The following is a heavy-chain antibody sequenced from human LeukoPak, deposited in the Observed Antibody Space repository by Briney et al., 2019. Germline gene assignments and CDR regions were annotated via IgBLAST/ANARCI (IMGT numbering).Heavy chain of an antibody. CDR1: GYTFTSYG. CDR3: ARSALYMVRGVSDY. D-gene: IGHD3-10*01. J-gene: IGHJ4*02. CDR2: ISAYNGNT. Sequence: ASVKVSCKASGYTFTSYGISWVRQAPGQGLERMGWISAYNGNTNYAQKLQGRVTMTTDTSTSTAYMELRGLRSDDTAVYYCARSALYMVRGVSDYWGQGTLVTVSS. V-gene: IGHV1-18*01.